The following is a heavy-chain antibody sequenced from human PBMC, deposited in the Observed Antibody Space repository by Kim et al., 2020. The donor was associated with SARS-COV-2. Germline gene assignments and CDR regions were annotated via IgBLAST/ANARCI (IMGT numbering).Heavy chain of an antibody. V-gene: IGHV4-59*13. J-gene: IGHJ5*02. CDR2: IYYSGST. D-gene: IGHD2-2*02. CDR3: AREGLYRRPGVEGLKSFIRYHWFDP. CDR1: GGSISSYY. Sequence: SETLSLTCTVSGGSISSYYWSWIRQPPGKGLEWIGYIYYSGSTNYNPSLKSRVTISVDTSKNQFSLKLSSVTAADTAVYYCAREGLYRRPGVEGLKSFIRYHWFDPWGQGTLVTVSS.